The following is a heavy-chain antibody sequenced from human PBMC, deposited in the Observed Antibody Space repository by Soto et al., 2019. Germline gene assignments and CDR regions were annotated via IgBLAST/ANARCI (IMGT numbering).Heavy chain of an antibody. V-gene: IGHV4-31*03. J-gene: IGHJ4*02. CDR2: FYCRGIT. D-gene: IGHD3-3*01. Sequence: TLFLTCRVSGASLTNGGFYLDWIRQHPGIVLVFIVYFYCRGITYFYPSLTSRLTISGGSSTNQFSLKGASVTDADTAVYFCARGTDFSISPANGAFDYWGPGVLVTVSS. CDR1: GASLTNGGFY. CDR3: ARGTDFSISPANGAFDY.